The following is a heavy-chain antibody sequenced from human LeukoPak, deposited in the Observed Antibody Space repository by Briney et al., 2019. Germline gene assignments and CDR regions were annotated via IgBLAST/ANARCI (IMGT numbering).Heavy chain of an antibody. CDR2: ISYGGSNK. D-gene: IGHD2-21*02. CDR1: GFTFSSYG. Sequence: SGGSLRLSCAASGFTFSSYGMHWVRQAPGKGLEWVAVISYGGSNKYYTDSVKGRSTISRDNSKNTLYLQMNSLRAEDTAVYYCAKDRVEVTFFDYWGQGTLVTVSS. J-gene: IGHJ4*02. CDR3: AKDRVEVTFFDY. V-gene: IGHV3-30*18.